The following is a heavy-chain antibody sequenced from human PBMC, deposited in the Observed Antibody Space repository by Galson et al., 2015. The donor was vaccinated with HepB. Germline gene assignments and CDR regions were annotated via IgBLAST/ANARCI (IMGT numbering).Heavy chain of an antibody. J-gene: IGHJ4*02. Sequence: FLRLSCAASGFTFSSYGMHWVRQAPGKGLEWVAVISYDGSNKYYADSVKGRFTISRDNSKNTLYLQMNSLRAEDTAVYYCAKVSRRGNSGSYSALDYWGQGTLVTVSS. V-gene: IGHV3-30*18. CDR1: GFTFSSYG. D-gene: IGHD1-26*01. CDR2: ISYDGSNK. CDR3: AKVSRRGNSGSYSALDY.